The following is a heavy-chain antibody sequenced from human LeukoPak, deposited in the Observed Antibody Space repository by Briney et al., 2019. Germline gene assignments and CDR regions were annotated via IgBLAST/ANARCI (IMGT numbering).Heavy chain of an antibody. CDR1: GGTFSSYA. J-gene: IGHJ6*04. CDR3: ASRGYSGYDAYYYGMDV. CDR2: IIPIFATA. V-gene: IGHV1-69*06. Sequence: SVKVSCKASGGTFSSYAIIWVRQAPGQGLGWMGGIIPIFATANYAQKFQGRVTITADKSTSTAYMELSSLRSEDTAVYYCASRGYSGYDAYYYGMDVWGKGTTVTVSS. D-gene: IGHD5-12*01.